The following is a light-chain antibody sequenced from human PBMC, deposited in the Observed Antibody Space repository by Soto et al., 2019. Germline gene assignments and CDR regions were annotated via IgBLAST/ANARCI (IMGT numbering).Light chain of an antibody. J-gene: IGKJ1*01. CDR3: QQYGGSPQT. CDR2: GTS. V-gene: IGKV3-20*01. CDR1: QSVSSTY. Sequence: EIVLTQSPGTLSLSPGERATLSCRASQSVSSTYLAWYQQKPGQAPRLLIYGTSSRATGIPDRFSGSGSGTDFTLTISRLEPEDFAVHYCQQYGGSPQTFGQGTKVDIK.